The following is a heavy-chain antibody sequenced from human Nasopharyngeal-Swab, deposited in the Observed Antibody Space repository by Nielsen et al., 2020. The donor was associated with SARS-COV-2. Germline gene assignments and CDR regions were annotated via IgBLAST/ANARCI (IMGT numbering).Heavy chain of an antibody. Sequence: GGSLRLSCAASGFTFDDYAMPWVRHAPGKGLEWVSGISWNSGSTGYADSVKGRITISRDNAKNSLYLQMNSLRAEDTALYYCAKDKYSGTYYIFDYWGQGTLVTVSS. CDR3: AKDKYSGTYYIFDY. CDR2: ISWNSGST. J-gene: IGHJ4*02. V-gene: IGHV3-9*01. CDR1: GFTFDDYA. D-gene: IGHD1-26*01.